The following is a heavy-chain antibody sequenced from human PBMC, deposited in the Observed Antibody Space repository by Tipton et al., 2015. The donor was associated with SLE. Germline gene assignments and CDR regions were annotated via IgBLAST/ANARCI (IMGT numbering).Heavy chain of an antibody. Sequence: TLSLTCTVSGGSISSHYWSWIRQPPGKGLEWIGYIYYSGSTNYNPSLKSRVTISVDTSKNQFSLKLSSVTAADTAVYYCARRDKYYDSSGYPYDAFDIWGQGTMVTVSS. J-gene: IGHJ3*02. CDR2: IYYSGST. CDR3: ARRDKYYDSSGYPYDAFDI. CDR1: GGSISSHY. D-gene: IGHD3-22*01. V-gene: IGHV4-59*11.